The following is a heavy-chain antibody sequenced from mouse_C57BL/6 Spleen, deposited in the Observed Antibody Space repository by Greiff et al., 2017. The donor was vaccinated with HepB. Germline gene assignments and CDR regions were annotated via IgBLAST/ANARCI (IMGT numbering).Heavy chain of an antibody. J-gene: IGHJ2*01. Sequence: DVKLVESEGGLVQPGSSMKLSCTASGFTFSDYYMAWVRQVPEKGLEWVANINYDGSSTYYLDSLKSRFIISRDNAKNILYLQMSSLKSEDTATYYCARDADDGIDYWGQGTTLTVSS. CDR1: GFTFSDYY. D-gene: IGHD2-3*01. CDR3: ARDADDGIDY. V-gene: IGHV5-16*01. CDR2: INYDGSST.